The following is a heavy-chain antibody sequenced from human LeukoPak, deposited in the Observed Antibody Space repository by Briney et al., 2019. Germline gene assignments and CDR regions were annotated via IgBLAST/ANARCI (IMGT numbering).Heavy chain of an antibody. CDR3: VRGFDGYYGFDI. CDR2: INQDGSEK. J-gene: IGHJ3*02. V-gene: IGHV3-7*05. CDR1: GFTLSIYW. D-gene: IGHD5-24*01. Sequence: PGGSLRLSCEASGFTLSIYWMSWVRQAPGKGLEWVANINQDGSEKYYVDSVKGRFTISRDNAKKSLYLQMNSLRVEDTAVYYCVRGFDGYYGFDIWGQGTMVTVPS.